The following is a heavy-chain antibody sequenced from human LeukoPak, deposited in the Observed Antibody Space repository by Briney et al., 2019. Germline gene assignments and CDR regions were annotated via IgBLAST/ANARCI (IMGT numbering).Heavy chain of an antibody. CDR3: ARDTARRAFDI. D-gene: IGHD2-21*02. V-gene: IGHV3-33*01. Sequence: GSLRLSCAASGFTFSTYGMHWVHQSPGKGLEWVAVIWYDGSKTHYRDSVKGRFTISRDNSKNTLYLEMNSLRAEDTAVYYCARDTARRAFDIWGQGTMVTVSS. CDR1: GFTFSTYG. CDR2: IWYDGSKT. J-gene: IGHJ3*02.